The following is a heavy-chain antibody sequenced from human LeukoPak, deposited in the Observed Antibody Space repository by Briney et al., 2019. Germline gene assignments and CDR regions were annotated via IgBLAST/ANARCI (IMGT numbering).Heavy chain of an antibody. CDR3: ARDKVVTTTFLCALDI. Sequence: SETLSLTCTVSGGSISSYYWSWIRQPAGKGLEWIGRIYTSGSTNHNPSLKSRVTMSVDTSKNQFSLKLSSVTAADTGVYYCARDKVVTTTFLCALDIWGQGTMVTVSS. CDR1: GGSISSYY. V-gene: IGHV4-4*07. D-gene: IGHD2-21*02. J-gene: IGHJ3*02. CDR2: IYTSGST.